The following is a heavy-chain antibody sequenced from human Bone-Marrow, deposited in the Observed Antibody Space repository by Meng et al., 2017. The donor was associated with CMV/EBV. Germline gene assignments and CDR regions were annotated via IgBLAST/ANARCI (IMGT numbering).Heavy chain of an antibody. V-gene: IGHV3-11*01. D-gene: IGHD3-3*01. CDR3: ARSLLEGYYFDY. CDR2: ISSSGSTI. CDR1: GFTFSDYY. Sequence: GSLRLSCAASGFTFSDYYMSWIRQAPGKRLEWVSYISSSGSTIYYADSVEGRFTISRDNAKNSLYLQMNSLRAEDTAVYYCARSLLEGYYFDYWGQGTLVTVSS. J-gene: IGHJ4*02.